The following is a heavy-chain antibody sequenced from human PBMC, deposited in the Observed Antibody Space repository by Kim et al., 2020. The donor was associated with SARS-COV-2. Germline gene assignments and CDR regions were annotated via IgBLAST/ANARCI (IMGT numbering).Heavy chain of an antibody. V-gene: IGHV1-46*01. J-gene: IGHJ4*02. Sequence: SRTYAQKFQGRVTMTRDTSTRTDYMELSNLRSEDAAVYYCAGDSNWSVDYWGQGTLVTVSS. CDR3: AGDSNWSVDY. CDR2: SR. D-gene: IGHD2-2*01.